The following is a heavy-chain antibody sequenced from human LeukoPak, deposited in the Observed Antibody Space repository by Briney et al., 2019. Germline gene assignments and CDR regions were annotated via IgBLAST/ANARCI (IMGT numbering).Heavy chain of an antibody. D-gene: IGHD3-22*01. Sequence: GGSLRLSCAASGFTFSSHWMSWVRQAPGEGLEWVANIKQDGSEKYYVDSVKGRFTISRDNAKNSLYLQMNSLRAEDTAVYYCAKDRDDYYDSSGSDYWGQGTLVTVSS. V-gene: IGHV3-7*03. CDR1: GFTFSSHW. J-gene: IGHJ4*02. CDR3: AKDRDDYYDSSGSDY. CDR2: IKQDGSEK.